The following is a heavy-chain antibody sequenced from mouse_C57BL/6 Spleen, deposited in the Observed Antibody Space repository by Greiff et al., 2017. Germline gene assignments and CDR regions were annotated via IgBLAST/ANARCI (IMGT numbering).Heavy chain of an antibody. J-gene: IGHJ2*01. Sequence: QVQLQQPGAELVKPGASVTLSCKASGYTFTSYWMHWVKQRPGQGLEWIGMIHPNSGSTNYNEKFKSKATLTVDKASRTAYMQLSRLTSEDSAVYYCARMGPEGDDWGQGTTLTVSS. CDR3: ARMGPEGDD. D-gene: IGHD4-1*01. CDR1: GYTFTSYW. V-gene: IGHV1-64*01. CDR2: IHPNSGST.